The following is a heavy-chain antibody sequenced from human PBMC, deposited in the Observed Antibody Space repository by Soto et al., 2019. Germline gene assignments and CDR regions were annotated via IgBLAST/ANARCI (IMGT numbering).Heavy chain of an antibody. Sequence: EVQLVESGGGLVQPGRSLRLSCAASGFTFDDYAMHWVRQAPGKGLEWVSGISWNSGSIGYADSVKGRFTISRDNAKNSLYLQMISLRAEDTALYYCAKDIAFGGDVYYYYYMDVWGKGTTVTVSS. V-gene: IGHV3-9*01. CDR1: GFTFDDYA. CDR3: AKDIAFGGDVYYYYYMDV. J-gene: IGHJ6*03. CDR2: ISWNSGSI. D-gene: IGHD3-16*01.